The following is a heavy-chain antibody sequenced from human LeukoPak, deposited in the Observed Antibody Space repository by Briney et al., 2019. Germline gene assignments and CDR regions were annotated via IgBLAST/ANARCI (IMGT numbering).Heavy chain of an antibody. CDR1: GDSISSSRYN. CDR3: ARVGGSYYYYYDMDV. J-gene: IGHJ6*03. D-gene: IGHD1-26*01. Sequence: SETLSLTCIVSGDSISSSRYNWGWIRQPPGMGLEWSGTIYNCGSTYYNPCLKSRVTISVDTSKHQFSLKLSSVTAADTAVYYCARVGGSYYYYYDMDVWGKGTTVTVSS. CDR2: IYNCGST. V-gene: IGHV4-39*07.